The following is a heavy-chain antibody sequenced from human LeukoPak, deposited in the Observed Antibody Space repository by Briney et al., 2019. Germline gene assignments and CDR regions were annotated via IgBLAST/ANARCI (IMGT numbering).Heavy chain of an antibody. J-gene: IGHJ6*03. V-gene: IGHV1-18*01. CDR2: ISAYNGNT. Sequence: ASVKVSCKASGYTFTSYGISWVRQAPGQGLEWMGWISAYNGNTNYAQKLQGRVTMTTDTSTSTAYMELRSLRSDDTAVYYCARLSGFIVGAISHYYYYMDVWGKGTTVTVSS. CDR3: ARLSGFIVGAISHYYYYMDV. CDR1: GYTFTSYG. D-gene: IGHD1-26*01.